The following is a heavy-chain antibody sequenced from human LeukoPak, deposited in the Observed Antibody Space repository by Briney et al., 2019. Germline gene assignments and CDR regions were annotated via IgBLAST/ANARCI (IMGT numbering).Heavy chain of an antibody. J-gene: IGHJ4*02. CDR1: GYTFTGYY. CDR3: ARPNHYYDSSGYYYYFDY. V-gene: IGHV1-2*02. CDR2: INPNSGGT. Sequence: ASVKVSCKASGYTFTGYYMHWVRQAPGQGLEWMGWINPNSGGTNYAQEFQGRVTMTRDTSISTAYMELSRLRSDDTAVYYCARPNHYYDSSGYYYYFDYWGQGTLVTVSS. D-gene: IGHD3-22*01.